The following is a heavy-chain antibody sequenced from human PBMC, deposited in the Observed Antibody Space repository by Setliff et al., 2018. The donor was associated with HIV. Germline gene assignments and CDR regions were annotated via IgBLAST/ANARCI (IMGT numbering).Heavy chain of an antibody. CDR2: IIPIFGTT. D-gene: IGHD6-19*01. Sequence: SVKVSCKASGGTLTSYPITWVRQAPGQGLEWMGGIIPIFGTTNYAQKFQGRVTITADESTSAAYMELSSLRSEDTAVYYCATELFIVVAGHTPTFDYWGQGTLVTVSS. J-gene: IGHJ4*02. CDR1: GGTLTSYP. V-gene: IGHV1-69*13. CDR3: ATELFIVVAGHTPTFDY.